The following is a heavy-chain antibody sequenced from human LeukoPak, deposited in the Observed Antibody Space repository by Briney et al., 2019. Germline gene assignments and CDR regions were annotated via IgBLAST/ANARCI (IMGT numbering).Heavy chain of an antibody. CDR2: INPSGGST. D-gene: IGHD3-3*01. CDR1: GYTFTSHY. Sequence: GASVKVSFKASGYTFTSHYMYWVRQAPGQGLEWMGVINPSGGSTSYAQKFQGRVTMTEDTSTDTAYMELSSLRSEDTAVYYCATFKGWSGYYRYYYGMDVWGQGTTVTVSS. CDR3: ATFKGWSGYYRYYYGMDV. V-gene: IGHV1-46*01. J-gene: IGHJ6*02.